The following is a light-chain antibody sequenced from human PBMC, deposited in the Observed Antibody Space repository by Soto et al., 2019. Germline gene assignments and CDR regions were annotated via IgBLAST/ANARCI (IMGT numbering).Light chain of an antibody. Sequence: IGLTQSPSSLSSSTGERATISCRASQSVSSYLAWYQQKPGQAPRLLIYDASNRATGIPARFSGSGSGTDFTLTISSLEPADFAVNYCHQRSNWHPNAFGQGTRLE. CDR1: QSVSSY. V-gene: IGKV3-11*01. CDR2: DAS. J-gene: IGKJ5*01. CDR3: HQRSNWHPNA.